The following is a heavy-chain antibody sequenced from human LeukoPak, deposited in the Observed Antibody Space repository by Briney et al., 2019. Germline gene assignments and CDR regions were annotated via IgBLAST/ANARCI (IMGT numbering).Heavy chain of an antibody. Sequence: SEILSLTCTVSGGSISSYYWSWIRQTPGKGLEWIGYIYYSGSTNFNPSLKSRVTISVDTSKNQFSLKMSSVTAADTAVYFCARGGPPGYYYDYYMDVWGKGTTVTISS. J-gene: IGHJ6*03. CDR1: GGSISSYY. CDR2: IYYSGST. V-gene: IGHV4-59*01. CDR3: ARGGPPGYYYDYYMDV.